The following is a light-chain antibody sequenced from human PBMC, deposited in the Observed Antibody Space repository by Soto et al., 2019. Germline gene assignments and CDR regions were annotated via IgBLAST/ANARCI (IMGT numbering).Light chain of an antibody. CDR1: QSVSSN. J-gene: IGKJ4*02. Sequence: IVMTPSPATLSVSAGARATLSCRASQSVSSNLAWYQQKPGQAPRLLIYGASTRATGIPARFSVSGSGTEFTLTLSSLHSEDFAVYYWQQYNNWPRTIAGGTTVDIK. CDR2: GAS. V-gene: IGKV3-15*01. CDR3: QQYNNWPRT.